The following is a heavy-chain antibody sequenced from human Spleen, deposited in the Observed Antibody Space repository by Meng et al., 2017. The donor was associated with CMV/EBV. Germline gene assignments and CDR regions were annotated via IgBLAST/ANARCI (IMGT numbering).Heavy chain of an antibody. CDR3: ARVLWGAFDF. Sequence: GSLRLSCIVSGGSISSYYWSWIRQPPGTGLEWIGYIYYSGSTMYNPSLKSRVTISADTSKNQFSLNLSSVTAADTAVYYCARVLWGAFDFWGLGILVTVSS. J-gene: IGHJ4*02. V-gene: IGHV4-59*01. CDR2: IYYSGST. CDR1: GGSISSYY. D-gene: IGHD3-16*01.